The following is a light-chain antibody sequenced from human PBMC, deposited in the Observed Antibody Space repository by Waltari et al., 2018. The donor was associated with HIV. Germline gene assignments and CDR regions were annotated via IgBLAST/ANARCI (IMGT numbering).Light chain of an antibody. Sequence: QPALTQPASVSGSPGQSITISCTGTDSDIGGYNFVSWYQQPPGKAPRLLIFDVSSRPSGVSSRFSGSKSGNTASLTISRLQAEDEADYFCNSHKSINKVVFGFGTKVTV. V-gene: IGLV2-14*03. J-gene: IGLJ1*01. CDR3: NSHKSINKVV. CDR1: DSDIGGYNF. CDR2: DVS.